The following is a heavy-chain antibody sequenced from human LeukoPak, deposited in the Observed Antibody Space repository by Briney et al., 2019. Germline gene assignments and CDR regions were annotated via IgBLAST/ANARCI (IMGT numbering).Heavy chain of an antibody. J-gene: IGHJ6*03. CDR2: IYTDGTT. Sequence: GGSLRLSCAASGFTVSSHYMSWVRQAPGKGLEWVSVIYTDGTTYYADSVKGRFTISRDNSKSTLSLQMNSLRAEDAAVYYCARDYMDVWGKGTTVTVSS. CDR3: ARDYMDV. CDR1: GFTVSSHY. V-gene: IGHV3-53*01.